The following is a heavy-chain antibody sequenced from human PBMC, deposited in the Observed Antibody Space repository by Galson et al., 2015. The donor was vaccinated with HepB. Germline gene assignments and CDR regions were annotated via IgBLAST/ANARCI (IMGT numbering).Heavy chain of an antibody. CDR2: IWYDGSNK. Sequence: SLRLSCAASGFTFSSYGMHWVRQAPGKGLEWVAVIWYDGSNKYYADSVKGRFTISRDNSKNTLYLQMNSLRAEDTAVYYCARALAPYCSSTSCYVDYWGQGTLVTVSS. J-gene: IGHJ4*02. CDR1: GFTFSSYG. D-gene: IGHD2-2*01. CDR3: ARALAPYCSSTSCYVDY. V-gene: IGHV3-33*01.